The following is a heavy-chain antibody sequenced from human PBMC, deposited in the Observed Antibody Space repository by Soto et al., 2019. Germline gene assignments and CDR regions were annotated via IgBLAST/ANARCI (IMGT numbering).Heavy chain of an antibody. CDR3: TTVNRCWRAENY. V-gene: IGHV3-15*01. CDR1: GFTFSNAW. CDR2: VTSKTDGGTT. Sequence: EVQLVESGGGLVKPGGSLTLSCAASGFTFSNAWMSWVRQAPGKGLEWVGRVTSKTDGGTTDFAAPVKGRFIISRDDSENMVQLQMNSLKTEDTAVYYCTTVNRCWRAENYWGQGTLVTVSS. J-gene: IGHJ4*02. D-gene: IGHD1-1*01.